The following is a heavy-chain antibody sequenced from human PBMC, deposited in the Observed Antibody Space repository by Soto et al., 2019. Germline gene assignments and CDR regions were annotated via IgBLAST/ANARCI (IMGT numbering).Heavy chain of an antibody. J-gene: IGHJ4*02. CDR3: AKDPKFYDSSGRYFDY. V-gene: IGHV3-23*01. Sequence: GGSLRLSCAASGFSFSSYAMNWVRQAPGKGLEWLSVISGSGGSAYYADSVKGRFTISRDNSKNTLYPQMNSLSAEDTAVYYCAKDPKFYDSSGRYFDYWGQGTLVTVSS. D-gene: IGHD3-22*01. CDR2: ISGSGGSA. CDR1: GFSFSSYA.